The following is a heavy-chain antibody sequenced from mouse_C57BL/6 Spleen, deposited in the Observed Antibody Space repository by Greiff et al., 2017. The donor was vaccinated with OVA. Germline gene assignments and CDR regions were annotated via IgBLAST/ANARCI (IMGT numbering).Heavy chain of an antibody. V-gene: IGHV5-6*01. CDR1: GFTFSSYG. Sequence: EVMLVESGGDLVKPGGSLKLSCAASGFTFSSYGMSWVRQTPDKRLEWVATISSGGSYTYYPDSVKGRFTISRDNAKNTLYLQMSSLKSEDTAMYYCARQEDGSSYGFDYWGQGTTLTVSS. J-gene: IGHJ2*01. CDR2: ISSGGSYT. D-gene: IGHD1-1*01. CDR3: ARQEDGSSYGFDY.